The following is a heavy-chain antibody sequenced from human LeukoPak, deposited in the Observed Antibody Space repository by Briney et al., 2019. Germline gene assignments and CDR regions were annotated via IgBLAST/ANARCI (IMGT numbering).Heavy chain of an antibody. CDR2: IIPILGIA. Sequence: GASVKVSCKASGGTFSSYAISWVRQAPGQGLEWMGRIIPILGIANYAQKFQGRVTMTMDTSTSTVYMDLSSLRSEDTAVYYCARGGDYYDSSGYHYAATHWGQGTLVTVSS. CDR1: GGTFSSYA. D-gene: IGHD3-22*01. CDR3: ARGGDYYDSSGYHYAATH. V-gene: IGHV1-69*04. J-gene: IGHJ4*02.